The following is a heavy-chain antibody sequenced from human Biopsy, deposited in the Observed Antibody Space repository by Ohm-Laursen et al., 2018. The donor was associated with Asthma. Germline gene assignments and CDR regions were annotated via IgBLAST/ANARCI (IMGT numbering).Heavy chain of an antibody. J-gene: IGHJ6*02. CDR1: GLSSSAYY. Sequence: PSDTLSLTCSMYGLSSSAYYWTWIRQTPGKGLEWIGESDHRGNTNTNATLKSRVTISKAKSANEFSLKMKSVTAADMAIYYCARGPEWSGLDIWGQGTTVTVSS. D-gene: IGHD3-3*01. CDR2: SDHRGNT. CDR3: ARGPEWSGLDI. V-gene: IGHV4-34*01.